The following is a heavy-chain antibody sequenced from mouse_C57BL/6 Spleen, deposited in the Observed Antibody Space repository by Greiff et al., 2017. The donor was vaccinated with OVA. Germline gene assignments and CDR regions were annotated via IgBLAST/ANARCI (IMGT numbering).Heavy chain of an antibody. Sequence: VKLQESGAELVMPGASVKLSCKASGYTFTSYWMHWVKQRPGQGLEWIGEIDPSDSYTNYNQKFKGKSTLTVDKSSSTAYMQLSSLTSEDSAVYYCARKYGSSFYYFDYWGQGTTLTVSS. CDR1: GYTFTSYW. J-gene: IGHJ2*01. D-gene: IGHD1-1*01. CDR2: IDPSDSYT. CDR3: ARKYGSSFYYFDY. V-gene: IGHV1-69*01.